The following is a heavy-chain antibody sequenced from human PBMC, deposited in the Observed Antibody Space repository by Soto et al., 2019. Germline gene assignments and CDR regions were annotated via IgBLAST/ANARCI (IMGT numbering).Heavy chain of an antibody. J-gene: IGHJ3*02. V-gene: IGHV3-23*01. CDR2: ISGSGGST. CDR3: ATEGGESSGWYVLSAFDI. D-gene: IGHD6-19*01. CDR1: GFTFSSYA. Sequence: EVQLLESGGGLVQPGGSLRLSCAASGFTFSSYAMSWVRQAPGKGLEWVSAISGSGGSTYYADSVKGRFTISRDNSKNTLCLQMNSLRAEDTAVYYCATEGGESSGWYVLSAFDIWGQGTMVTVSS.